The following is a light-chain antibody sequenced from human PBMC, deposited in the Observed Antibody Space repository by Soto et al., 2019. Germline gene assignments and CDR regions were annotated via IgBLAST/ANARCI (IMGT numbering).Light chain of an antibody. CDR2: DVF. V-gene: IGLV2-14*03. J-gene: IGLJ2*01. Sequence: QSALTQPASVSGSPGQSITISCTGTSDDIGAYDYVSWYQQHPGQAPKLMLYDVFNRPSGVSTRFSGSKSGNTASLTISGLQTEDEAHYYCSSYTSAYTSVFGGGTKLTVL. CDR1: SDDIGAYDY. CDR3: SSYTSAYTSV.